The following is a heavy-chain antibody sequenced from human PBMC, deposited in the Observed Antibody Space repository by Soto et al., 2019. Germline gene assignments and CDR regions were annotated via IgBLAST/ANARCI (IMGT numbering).Heavy chain of an antibody. CDR2: ITSDGKSK. CDR1: GFNLSNHW. CDR3: ARESGDWPLNWFDP. Sequence: GGSLRLSCAASGFNLSNHWMHWVRQRPAEGLVWVSRITSDGKSKAYAESVKGRFAISRDNAKNTLYLQMNGLTAEDTAVYYCARESGDWPLNWFDPWGQGTLVTVSS. D-gene: IGHD2-21*02. V-gene: IGHV3-74*01. J-gene: IGHJ5*02.